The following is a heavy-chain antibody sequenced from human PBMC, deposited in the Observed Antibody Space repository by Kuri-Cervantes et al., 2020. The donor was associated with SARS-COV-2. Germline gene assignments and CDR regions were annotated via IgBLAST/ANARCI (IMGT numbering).Heavy chain of an antibody. CDR3: ARTGGSYYLFDY. CDR2: ISYDGNNK. D-gene: IGHD1-26*01. Sequence: GGSLRLSCAVSGFTFTSHAMHWVRQAPGSGLEWVALISYDGNNKFYADSVKGRFTISRDNSKNTLYLQMNSLRAEDTAVYYCARTGGSYYLFDYWGQGTLVTVSS. V-gene: IGHV3-30*03. CDR1: GFTFTSHA. J-gene: IGHJ4*02.